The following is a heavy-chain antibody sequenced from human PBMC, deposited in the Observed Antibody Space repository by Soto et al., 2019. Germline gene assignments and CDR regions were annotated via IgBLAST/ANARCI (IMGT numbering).Heavy chain of an antibody. V-gene: IGHV3-23*01. CDR3: AKVVAGTEYYYYYYGMDV. CDR2: ISGSGGST. CDR1: GFTFSSYA. D-gene: IGHD6-19*01. J-gene: IGHJ6*02. Sequence: LRLSCAASGFTFSSYAMSWVRQAPGKGLEWVSAISGSGGSTYYADSVKGRFTISRDNSKNTLYLQMNSLRAEDTAVYYCAKVVAGTEYYYYYYGMDVWGQGTTVTVSS.